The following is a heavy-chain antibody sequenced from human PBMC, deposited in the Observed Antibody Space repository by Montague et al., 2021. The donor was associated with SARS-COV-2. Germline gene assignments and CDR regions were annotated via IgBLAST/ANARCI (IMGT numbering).Heavy chain of an antibody. CDR2: VKDSGST. V-gene: IGHV4-34*01. Sequence: SETLSLTCAVYGGSFSGYYWSWIRQPPGKGLEWIGEVKDSGSTNYIPSLKSRVAISVDTSKNQFSLKLRSVTAADTAVYFCARGALTGGNYGFWRGYYTSPVDYWSQGTLVTVSS. CDR1: GGSFSGYY. CDR3: ARGALTGGNYGFWRGYYTSPVDY. D-gene: IGHD3-3*01. J-gene: IGHJ4*02.